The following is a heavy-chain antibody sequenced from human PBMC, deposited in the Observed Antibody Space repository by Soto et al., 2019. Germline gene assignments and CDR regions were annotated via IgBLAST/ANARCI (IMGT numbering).Heavy chain of an antibody. V-gene: IGHV4-38-2*02. CDR2: IYRSGNS. D-gene: IGHD1-1*01. J-gene: IGHJ4*02. Sequence: PSETLSLTCDVSGFSISSGYYWRWVRQAPGKGLEWIGSIYRSGNSYHNPSLETRLILSVDTSKNQFSLKLASVTAADTAIYYCAREKVGTTFFDNWGQGTQVTVSS. CDR3: AREKVGTTFFDN. CDR1: GFSISSGYY.